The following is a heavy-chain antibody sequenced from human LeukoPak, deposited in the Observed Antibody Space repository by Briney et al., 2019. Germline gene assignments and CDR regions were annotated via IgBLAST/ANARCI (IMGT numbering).Heavy chain of an antibody. J-gene: IGHJ5*02. CDR3: ARRGTMVTT. D-gene: IGHD5-18*01. V-gene: IGHV3-74*01. CDR1: GFTFSSYA. Sequence: GGSLRLSCAASGFTFSSYAMSWVRQAPGKGLVWVSRINNDGSSANYADSVKGRFTISRDNAKNSLYLQMNSLRAEDTAVYYCARRGTMVTTWGQGTLVTVSS. CDR2: INNDGSSA.